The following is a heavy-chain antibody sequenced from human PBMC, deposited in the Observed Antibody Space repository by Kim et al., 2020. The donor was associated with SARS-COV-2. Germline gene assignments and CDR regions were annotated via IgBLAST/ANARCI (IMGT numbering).Heavy chain of an antibody. CDR2: IHFSGAT. V-gene: IGHV4-39*01. D-gene: IGHD1-26*01. CDR1: SVSFNSRNYF. CDR3: ARRRAEPHFDL. J-gene: IGHJ4*02. Sequence: SETLSLTCTVSSVSFNSRNYFWAWIRQPPGKGLEWIGNIHFSGATYYNPSLKSRVTMSVDPSKTQFSLQLRSVTASDTADYYCARRRAEPHFDLWGQGIL.